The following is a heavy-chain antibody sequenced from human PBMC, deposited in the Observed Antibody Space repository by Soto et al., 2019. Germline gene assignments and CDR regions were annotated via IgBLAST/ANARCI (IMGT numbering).Heavy chain of an antibody. J-gene: IGHJ5*02. CDR2: ISKIGGT. D-gene: IGHD2-2*01. CDR3: ARGGDCSTTSCFSFSGLNWFDP. CDR1: GDSISSGNYY. Sequence: SETLSLTCTVSGDSISSGNYYWIWIRHPPGKGLEWIGFISKIGGTYYNPSLQSRLTISVDTSKNQLSLKLTSVTAADTAVYYCARGGDCSTTSCFSFSGLNWFDPWGQGTLVTVSS. V-gene: IGHV4-30-4*01.